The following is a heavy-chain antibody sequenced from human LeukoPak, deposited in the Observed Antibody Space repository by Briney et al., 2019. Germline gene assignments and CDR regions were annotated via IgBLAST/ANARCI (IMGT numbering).Heavy chain of an antibody. CDR3: AKDRVGSGYFEYSFDY. CDR2: ITSAGST. V-gene: IGHV3-66*01. Sequence: GGSLRLPCTASGFTVSRNYMSWARLAPGKGLEWVSIITSAGSTHYATSVKGRFTISRDNSKNTVYLQMNGLRAEDTAVYFCAKDRVGSGYFEYSFDYWGQGTLVTVSS. D-gene: IGHD3-22*01. CDR1: GFTVSRNY. J-gene: IGHJ4*02.